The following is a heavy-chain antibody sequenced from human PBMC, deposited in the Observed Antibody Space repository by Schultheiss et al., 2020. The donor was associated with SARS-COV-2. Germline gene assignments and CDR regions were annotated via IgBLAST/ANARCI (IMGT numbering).Heavy chain of an antibody. CDR3: AREYYYDGSGYTDFDF. CDR1: GFTVSSNY. J-gene: IGHJ4*02. D-gene: IGHD3-22*01. V-gene: IGHV3-74*01. Sequence: GGSLRLSCAASGFTVSSNYMSWVRQAPGKGLEWVSRINNDGSHTAYADSVKGRFTISRDNAKNTLYLQMNSLRAEDTAVYYCAREYYYDGSGYTDFDFWGQGTLVTVSS. CDR2: INNDGSHT.